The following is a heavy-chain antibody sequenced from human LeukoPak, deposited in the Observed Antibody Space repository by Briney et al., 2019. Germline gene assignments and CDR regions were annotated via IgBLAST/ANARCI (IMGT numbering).Heavy chain of an antibody. J-gene: IGHJ3*01. CDR3: AIHDYRSNSDAFDV. D-gene: IGHD4-23*01. Sequence: GGSLRLSCVASGFTFSSCELSWVRQAPAKGLEWVSYISSSGSIIYYADSVKGRFTISRDSAKNSLYLQMNSLRAEDTAVYYCAIHDYRSNSDAFDVWCQETMVTVSS. V-gene: IGHV3-48*03. CDR2: ISSSGSII. CDR1: GFTFSSCE.